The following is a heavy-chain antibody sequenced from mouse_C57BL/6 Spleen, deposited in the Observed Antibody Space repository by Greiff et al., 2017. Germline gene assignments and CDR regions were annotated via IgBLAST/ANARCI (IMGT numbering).Heavy chain of an antibody. CDR3: ARFCDYDERYAMDY. D-gene: IGHD2-4*01. V-gene: IGHV1-80*01. Sequence: QVQLQQSGAELVKPGASVKISCKASGYAFSSYWMNWVKQRPGKGLEWIGQIYPGDGDTNYNGKFKGKATLTADKSSSTAYMQLSSLTSEDSAVYFCARFCDYDERYAMDYWGQGTSVTVSS. CDR2: IYPGDGDT. J-gene: IGHJ4*01. CDR1: GYAFSSYW.